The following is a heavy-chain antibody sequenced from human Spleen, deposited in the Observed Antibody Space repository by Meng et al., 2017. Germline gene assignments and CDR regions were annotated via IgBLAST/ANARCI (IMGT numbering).Heavy chain of an antibody. CDR1: GFTFGTYG. CDR3: ARDGAMLLDY. CDR2: INPDGSEK. Sequence: GESLKISCAASGFTFGTYGMHWVRQDPGKGLEWVASINPDGSEKYYVDSVKGRFTISRDNGKNSLYLQMNSLRVEDTAVYYCARDGAMLLDYWGQGTVVTVSS. V-gene: IGHV3-7*01. D-gene: IGHD3-10*02. J-gene: IGHJ4*02.